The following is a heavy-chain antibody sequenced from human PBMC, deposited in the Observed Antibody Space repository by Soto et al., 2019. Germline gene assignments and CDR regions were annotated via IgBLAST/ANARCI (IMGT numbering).Heavy chain of an antibody. CDR3: ARNSYNRKVYGY. CDR2: INYSGST. V-gene: IGHV4-31*03. D-gene: IGHD3-10*01. Sequence: LSLTCTVSGGSINSGGYYWSWIRQHPGKGLEWIGYINYSGSTNYNPSLKSRVIISRDTSKNQLSLNLSSVTAADTAIYYCARNSYNRKVYGYWGQGTRVTVSS. CDR1: GGSINSGGYY. J-gene: IGHJ4*02.